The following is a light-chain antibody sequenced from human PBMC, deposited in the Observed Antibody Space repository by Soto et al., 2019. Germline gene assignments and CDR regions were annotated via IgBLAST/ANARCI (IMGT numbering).Light chain of an antibody. CDR1: QSIRSY. Sequence: DIQMTQSPSSLSASVGDRVTITCRESQSIRSYLNWYQQKPGKAPKFLIYVASTLQSGVPSRFSGSRSGTYVTLTSTSRQPEDFATYYWQQSYRSPHTFGQGTKLEIK. V-gene: IGKV1-39*01. CDR2: VAS. J-gene: IGKJ2*01. CDR3: QQSYRSPHT.